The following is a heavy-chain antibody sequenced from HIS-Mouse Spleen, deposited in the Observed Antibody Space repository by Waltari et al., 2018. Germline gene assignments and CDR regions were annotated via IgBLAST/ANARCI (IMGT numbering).Heavy chain of an antibody. D-gene: IGHD3-10*01. J-gene: IGHJ5*02. V-gene: IGHV4-39*07. CDR1: GGSISSSSYY. CDR3: ARGRGLLNWFDP. Sequence: QLQLQESGPGLVKPSETLSLTCTVSGGSISSSSYYWGWIRQPPGKGLEWIGSIYYSGSTYDNPSLKSRVTISVDPSKNQFSLKLSSVTAADTAVYYCARGRGLLNWFDPWGQGTLVTVSS. CDR2: IYYSGST.